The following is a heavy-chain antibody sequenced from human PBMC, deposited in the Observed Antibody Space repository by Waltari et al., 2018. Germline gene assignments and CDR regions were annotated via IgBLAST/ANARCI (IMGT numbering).Heavy chain of an antibody. Sequence: QVQLQQWGAGLLKPSETLSLTCAVYGGSFSGYYWSWIRQPPGTGLEWIGEINHSGSTNYTPSLKSRITISVDTSKSQFSLKLSSVTAADTAVYYCARDRGLRRLSTFEIWGQGTMVTVSS. V-gene: IGHV4-34*01. CDR2: INHSGST. D-gene: IGHD3-16*02. CDR3: ARDRGLRRLSTFEI. CDR1: GGSFSGYY. J-gene: IGHJ3*02.